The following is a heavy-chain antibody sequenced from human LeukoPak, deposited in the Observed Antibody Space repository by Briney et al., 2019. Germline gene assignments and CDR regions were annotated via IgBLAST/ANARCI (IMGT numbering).Heavy chain of an antibody. D-gene: IGHD6-19*01. J-gene: IGHJ4*02. CDR2: IYYSGST. Sequence: SETLSLTCAVYGGSFSGYYWSWIRQPPGKGLEWIGSIYYSGSTYYNPSLKSRVTISVDTSKNQFSLKLSSVTAADTAVYYCARHPVRGQWLGRNFDYWGQGTLVTVSS. CDR3: ARHPVRGQWLGRNFDY. V-gene: IGHV4-34*01. CDR1: GGSFSGYY.